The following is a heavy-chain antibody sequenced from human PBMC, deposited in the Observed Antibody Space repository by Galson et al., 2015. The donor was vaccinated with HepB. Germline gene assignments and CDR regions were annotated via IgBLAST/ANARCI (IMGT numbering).Heavy chain of an antibody. CDR3: ARMEVVVANFDY. V-gene: IGHV1-2*02. J-gene: IGHJ4*02. Sequence: SVKVSCKASGYTLTGYYMHWVRQAPGQGLEWMGWINPNSGGTNYAQKFQGRVTMTRDTSISTAYMELSRLSSDDTAVYYCARMEVVVANFDYWGQGTLVTVSS. CDR2: INPNSGGT. CDR1: GYTLTGYY. D-gene: IGHD3-22*01.